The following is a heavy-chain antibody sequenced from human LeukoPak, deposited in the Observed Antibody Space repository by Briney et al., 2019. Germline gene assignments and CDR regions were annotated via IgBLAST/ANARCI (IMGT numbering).Heavy chain of an antibody. CDR1: GFTFCDYA. D-gene: IGHD1-26*01. CDR3: TRDGIVGATTGFDY. CDR2: IRSKAYGGIT. Sequence: PGGSLRLSCTASGFTFCDYAMSGVRQAPGKGGEWVGFIRSKAYGGITEYAASVKGRFTISRDDSKSIAYLQMNSLKTEDTAVYYCTRDGIVGATTGFDYWGQGTLVTVSS. J-gene: IGHJ4*02. V-gene: IGHV3-49*04.